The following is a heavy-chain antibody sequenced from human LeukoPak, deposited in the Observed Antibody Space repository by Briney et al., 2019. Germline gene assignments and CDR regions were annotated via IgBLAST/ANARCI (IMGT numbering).Heavy chain of an antibody. CDR3: ARRTTSLWFDP. CDR1: GASISSSTYF. J-gene: IGHJ5*02. Sequence: SETLSLTCTVSGASISSSTYFWGWIRRPPGKGLEWIVSIYYRGSTYYNPSLKSRVTISVDTSKNQFSLNLRSVTAADTAVYYCARRTTSLWFDPWGQGTLVSVSS. V-gene: IGHV4-39*01. D-gene: IGHD1-14*01. CDR2: IYYRGST.